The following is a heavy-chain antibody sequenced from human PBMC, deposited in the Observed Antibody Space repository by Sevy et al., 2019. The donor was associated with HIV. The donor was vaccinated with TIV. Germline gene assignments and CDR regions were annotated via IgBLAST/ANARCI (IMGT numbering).Heavy chain of an antibody. D-gene: IGHD6-13*01. CDR2: ISWNSAIM. V-gene: IGHV3-9*01. CDR3: TKGPYSSSWHWFDT. Sequence: GGCLRLSCAASGFTFDDYAMHWVRQGPGKGLEWVSSISWNSAIMAYADSVKGRFTISRDNAKNSLYLQMNSLRTEDTAFYYCTKGPYSSSWHWFDTWGQGTLVTVSS. CDR1: GFTFDDYA. J-gene: IGHJ5*02.